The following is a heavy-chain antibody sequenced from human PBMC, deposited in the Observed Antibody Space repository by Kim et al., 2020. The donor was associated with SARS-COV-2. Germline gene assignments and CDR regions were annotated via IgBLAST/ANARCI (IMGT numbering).Heavy chain of an antibody. J-gene: IGHJ5*02. CDR1: GGSISSSSYY. D-gene: IGHD6-13*01. CDR3: ARLTQQQLVHGRNWFDP. V-gene: IGHV4-39*01. Sequence: SETLSLTCTVSGGSISSSSYYWGWIRQPPGKGLEWIGSIYYSGSTYYNPSLKSRVTISVDTSKNQFSLKLSSVTAADTAVYYCARLTQQQLVHGRNWFDPWGQGTLVTVSS. CDR2: IYYSGST.